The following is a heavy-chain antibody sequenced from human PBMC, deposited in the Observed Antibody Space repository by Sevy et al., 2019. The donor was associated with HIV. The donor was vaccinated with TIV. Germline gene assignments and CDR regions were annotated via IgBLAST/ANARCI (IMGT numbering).Heavy chain of an antibody. CDR1: GFTFSSYA. CDR2: ISGSGGST. V-gene: IGHV3-23*01. J-gene: IGHJ4*02. D-gene: IGHD6-19*01. CDR3: AEGGSSGWPFDY. Sequence: GGSLRLSCAASGFTFSSYAMSWVRQAPGKGLEWVSAISGSGGSTYYADSVKGRFTISRDNSKNTLYLQMNSLRAEDKGGYYCAEGGSSGWPFDYWGQGTLVTVSS.